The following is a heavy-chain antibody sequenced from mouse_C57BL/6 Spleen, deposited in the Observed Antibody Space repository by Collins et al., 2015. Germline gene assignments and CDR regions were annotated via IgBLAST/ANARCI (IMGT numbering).Heavy chain of an antibody. CDR1: GFNIKDYY. Sequence: EVQLQQSGAELVRSGASVKLSCTASGFNIKDYYMHWVKQRPEQGLEWIGWIDPENGDTEYAPKFQGKATMTADTSSNTAYLQLSSLTSEDTAVYYCNGNYFDYWGQGTTLTVSS. CDR2: IDPENGDT. V-gene: IGHV14-4*02. CDR3: NGNYFDY. J-gene: IGHJ2*01.